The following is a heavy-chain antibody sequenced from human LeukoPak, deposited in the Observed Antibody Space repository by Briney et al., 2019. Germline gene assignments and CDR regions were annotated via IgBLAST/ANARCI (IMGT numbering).Heavy chain of an antibody. CDR1: GFIFSGSW. D-gene: IGHD2-15*01. V-gene: IGHV3-7*03. CDR2: IKKDGSEK. Sequence: GGSLRLTCTASGFIFSGSWMAWIRQAPGKGLEWVAIIKKDGSEKYYVDSMKGRFTISRDNAKNSLFLQMNSLRAEDTAIYYCTTDTWYSAGHWGQGTLVTVSS. CDR3: TTDTWYSAGH. J-gene: IGHJ4*02.